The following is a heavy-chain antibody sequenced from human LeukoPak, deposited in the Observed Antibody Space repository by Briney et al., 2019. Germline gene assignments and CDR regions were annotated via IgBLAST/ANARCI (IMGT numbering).Heavy chain of an antibody. CDR1: GFTFSSYA. Sequence: GGSLRLSCAASGFTFSSYAMSWVRQAPGKGLEWVSAISGSGGSTYYADSVKGRFTISRDNSKNTLYLQMNSLRAEDTAVYYCARDGPSYCGGDCSSDYWGQGTLVTVSS. J-gene: IGHJ4*02. CDR2: ISGSGGST. D-gene: IGHD2-21*02. CDR3: ARDGPSYCGGDCSSDY. V-gene: IGHV3-23*01.